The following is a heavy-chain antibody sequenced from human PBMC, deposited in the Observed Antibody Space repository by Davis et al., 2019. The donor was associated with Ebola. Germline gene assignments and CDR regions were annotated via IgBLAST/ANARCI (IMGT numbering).Heavy chain of an antibody. V-gene: IGHV1-2*06. CDR2: INPNSGGT. CDR3: AREVVVVVAATPSGYYYYGMDV. Sequence: ASVKVSCKASGYTFTGYYMHWVRQAPGQGLEWMGRINPNSGGTNYAQKFQGRVTMTRDTSISTAYMELSSLRSEDTAVYYCAREVVVVVAATPSGYYYYGMDVWGKGTTVTVSS. J-gene: IGHJ6*04. CDR1: GYTFTGYY. D-gene: IGHD2-15*01.